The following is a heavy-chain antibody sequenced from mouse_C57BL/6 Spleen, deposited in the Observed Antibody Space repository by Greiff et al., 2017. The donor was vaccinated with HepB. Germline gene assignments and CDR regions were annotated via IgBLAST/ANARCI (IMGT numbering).Heavy chain of an antibody. V-gene: IGHV7-1*01. D-gene: IGHD3-3*01. J-gene: IGHJ1*03. CDR2: SRNKANDYTT. CDR1: GFTFSDFY. Sequence: EVKLMESGGGLVQSGRSLRLSCATSGFTFSDFYMEWVRQAPGKGLEWIAASRNKANDYTTEYSASVKGRFIVSRDTSQSILYLQMNALRAEDTAIYYCARDEGLPYWYFDVWGTGTTVTVSS. CDR3: ARDEGLPYWYFDV.